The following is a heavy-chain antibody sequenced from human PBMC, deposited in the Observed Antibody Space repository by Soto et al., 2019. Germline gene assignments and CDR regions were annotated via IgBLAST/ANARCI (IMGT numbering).Heavy chain of an antibody. CDR3: ARSEELYYGVLTGMDLYDYYLGMGV. J-gene: IGHJ6*02. CDR1: GYRFSSYA. Sequence: ASVKVSCKASGYRFSSYAIQWVRQAPGQRLEWMGWINVGNGNTKYSQKFQDRVTIIRDTSANTAYMEVSSLRSEDTAVYYCARSEELYYGVLTGMDLYDYYLGMGVWGQGTTVTVSS. CDR2: INVGNGNT. V-gene: IGHV1-3*01. D-gene: IGHD3-9*01.